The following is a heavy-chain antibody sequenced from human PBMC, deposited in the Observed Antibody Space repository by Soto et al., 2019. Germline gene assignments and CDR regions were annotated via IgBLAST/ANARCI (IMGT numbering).Heavy chain of an antibody. CDR2: ISYDGSNK. CDR1: GFTFSSYG. D-gene: IGHD3-22*01. CDR3: AKDAIRATRYYDDTSGYPYYFDY. Sequence: GGSLRLSCAASGFTFSSYGMHWVRQAPGKGLEWVALISYDGSNKYYAYSVKGRFTISRDNSKNTLYLQINSLRAEDTAVYYCAKDAIRATRYYDDTSGYPYYFDYWGQGTLVTVSS. J-gene: IGHJ4*02. V-gene: IGHV3-30*18.